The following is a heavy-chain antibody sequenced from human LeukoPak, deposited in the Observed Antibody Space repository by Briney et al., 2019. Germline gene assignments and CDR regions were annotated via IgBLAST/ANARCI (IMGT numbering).Heavy chain of an antibody. CDR3: ARSCSSTSCYTGAYYYYMDV. J-gene: IGHJ6*03. CDR2: IYTNGST. Sequence: PSETLSLTCTISGDSIGTYYWSWIRQPPGKGLEWIGRIYTNGSTNYNPSLKSRVTISVDTSKNQFSLRLSSVTAADTAVYYCARSCSSTSCYTGAYYYYMDVWGKGTTVTVSS. D-gene: IGHD2-2*02. CDR1: GDSIGTYY. V-gene: IGHV4-4*08.